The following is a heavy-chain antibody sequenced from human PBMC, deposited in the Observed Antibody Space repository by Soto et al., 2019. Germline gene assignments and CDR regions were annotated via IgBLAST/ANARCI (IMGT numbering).Heavy chain of an antibody. Sequence: GGSLRLSCAASGFTFRVYTMGWVRQAPGKGLEWVSAISGSGGSTYYADSVKGRFAISRDNSRNPLYLQMNSLRAEDTAVYYCARIVGYTDGIFDYWGLGTLVTVSS. CDR2: ISGSGGST. J-gene: IGHJ4*02. CDR1: GFTFRVYT. V-gene: IGHV3-23*01. D-gene: IGHD2-21*01. CDR3: ARIVGYTDGIFDY.